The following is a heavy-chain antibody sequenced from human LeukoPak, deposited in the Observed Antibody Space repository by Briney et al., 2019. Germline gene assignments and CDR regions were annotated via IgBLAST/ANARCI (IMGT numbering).Heavy chain of an antibody. D-gene: IGHD3-10*01. CDR3: ARGQIYGTGSYFFDH. V-gene: IGHV3-66*01. CDR2: IYTDGRT. J-gene: IGHJ4*02. Sequence: IYTDGRTFYTGSVMGRYTISRDNSKNTLYLQMNSLRAEDTDVYYCARGQIYGTGSYFFDHWGQGTLVTVSS.